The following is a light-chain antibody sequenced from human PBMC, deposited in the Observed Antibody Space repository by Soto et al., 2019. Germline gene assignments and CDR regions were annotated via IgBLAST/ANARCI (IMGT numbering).Light chain of an antibody. CDR2: DTS. CDR1: QSISVA. Sequence: DIQMTQTPSTLSASVGGRFAITCRASQSISVAVAWYQQKPGKAPKLLIFDTSSLESGVPSRFSGSGSGTEFTLTISSLQPDDFATYYCQQYNPYYMWTLGHGTQVDIK. V-gene: IGKV1-5*01. CDR3: QQYNPYYMWT. J-gene: IGKJ1*01.